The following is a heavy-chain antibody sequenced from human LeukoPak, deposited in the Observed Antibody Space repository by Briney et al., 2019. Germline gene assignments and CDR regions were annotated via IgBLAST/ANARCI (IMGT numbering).Heavy chain of an antibody. Sequence: GGSLRLSCAASGFTFSSYAMSWVRQAPGKGLEWVSGINDNGSTRFYAASVKGRFTSSRDNPKNTLYLQMIGLRVEDTAVYYCAKDLQTWPRFPDYWGRGTLVTVSS. V-gene: IGHV3-23*01. CDR3: AKDLQTWPRFPDY. D-gene: IGHD5-12*01. J-gene: IGHJ4*02. CDR2: INDNGSTR. CDR1: GFTFSSYA.